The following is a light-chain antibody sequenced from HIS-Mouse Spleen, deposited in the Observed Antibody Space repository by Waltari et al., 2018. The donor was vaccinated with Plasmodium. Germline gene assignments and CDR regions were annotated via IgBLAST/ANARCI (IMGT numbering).Light chain of an antibody. CDR1: QSISSW. CDR3: QQYNSYSWT. J-gene: IGKJ1*01. V-gene: IGKV1-5*03. Sequence: DIQMTQSPSTLSASVGHRLTIPCRASQSISSWLAWYQQKQGKAPKLLIYKASSLESGVPSRFSGSGSGTEFTLTISSLQPDDFATYYCQQYNSYSWTFGQGTKVEIK. CDR2: KAS.